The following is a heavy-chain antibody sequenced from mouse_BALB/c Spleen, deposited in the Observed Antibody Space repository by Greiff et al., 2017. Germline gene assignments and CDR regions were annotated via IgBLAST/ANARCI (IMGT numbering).Heavy chain of an antibody. CDR3: ARSYGNYRAWFAY. Sequence: EVQLQESGPGLVKPSQSLSLTCSVTGYSITSGYYWNWIRQFPGNKLEWMGYISYDGSNNYNPSLKNRISITRDTSKNQFFLKLNSVTTEDTATYYCARSYGNYRAWFAYWGQGTLVTVSA. CDR2: ISYDGSN. V-gene: IGHV3-6*02. CDR1: GYSITSGYY. D-gene: IGHD2-1*01. J-gene: IGHJ3*01.